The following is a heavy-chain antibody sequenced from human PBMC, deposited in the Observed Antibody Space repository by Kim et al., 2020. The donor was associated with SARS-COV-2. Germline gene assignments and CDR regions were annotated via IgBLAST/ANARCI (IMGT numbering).Heavy chain of an antibody. CDR2: INPSGGST. CDR3: ARDADDYVWGSYRHTPPGLDC. D-gene: IGHD3-16*02. CDR1: GYTFTSYY. Sequence: ASVKVSCKASGYTFTSYYMHWVRQAPGQGLEWMGIINPSGGSTSYAQKFQGRVTMTRDTATSTVYMELSSLRSEDTAVYYCARDADDYVWGSYRHTPPGLDCWGQGTLVTVSS. V-gene: IGHV1-46*01. J-gene: IGHJ4*02.